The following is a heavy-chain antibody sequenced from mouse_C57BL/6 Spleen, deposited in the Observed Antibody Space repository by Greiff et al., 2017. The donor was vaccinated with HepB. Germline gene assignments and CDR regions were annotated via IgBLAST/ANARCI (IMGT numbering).Heavy chain of an antibody. J-gene: IGHJ1*03. D-gene: IGHD1-1*01. V-gene: IGHV1-64*01. CDR1: GYTFTSYW. Sequence: QVQLQQPGAELVKPGASVKLSCKASGYTFTSYWMHWVKQRPGQGLEWIGMIHPNSGSTNYNEKFKSKATLTVDKSSSTAYMQLSSLTSEDSAVYYCGGRSYDWYFDGWGTGTTVTVSS. CDR2: IHPNSGST. CDR3: GGRSYDWYFDG.